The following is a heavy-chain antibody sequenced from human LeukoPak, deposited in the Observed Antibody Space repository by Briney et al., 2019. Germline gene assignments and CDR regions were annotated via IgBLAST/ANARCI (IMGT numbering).Heavy chain of an antibody. J-gene: IGHJ4*02. D-gene: IGHD5-12*01. CDR2: IHPSDGGT. Sequence: ASVQVSCQAYGYPFTSYYMHCVRQAPRQGLEWMGIIHPSDGGTTYAQRFQGRVTVTRDTSTTTVSMELSSLTSEDTAVYYCARAYSGYDPNDYWGQGTLVTVSS. CDR3: ARAYSGYDPNDY. V-gene: IGHV1-46*01. CDR1: GYPFTSYY.